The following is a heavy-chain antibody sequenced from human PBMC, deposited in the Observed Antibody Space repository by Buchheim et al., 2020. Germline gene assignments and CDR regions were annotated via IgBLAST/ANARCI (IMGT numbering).Heavy chain of an antibody. J-gene: IGHJ3*02. Sequence: QVQLVESGGGVVQPGRSLRLSCAASGFTFSSYAMHWVRQAPGKGLEWVAVISYDGSNKYYADSVKSRFTISRDNSKNTLYLQMNSLRAEDTAVYYCARGDSSGYYSNDAFDIWGQGT. V-gene: IGHV3-30-3*01. CDR1: GFTFSSYA. CDR2: ISYDGSNK. CDR3: ARGDSSGYYSNDAFDI. D-gene: IGHD3-22*01.